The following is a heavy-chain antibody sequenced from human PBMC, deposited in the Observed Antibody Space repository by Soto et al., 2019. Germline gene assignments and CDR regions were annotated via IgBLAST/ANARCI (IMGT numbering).Heavy chain of an antibody. D-gene: IGHD4-17*01. CDR2: IYYSGST. Sequence: ASETLSLTCTVSGGSISSYYWSWIRQPPGKGLEWIGYIYYSGSTNYNPSLKSRVTISVDTSKNQFSLKLSSVTAADTAVYYCARLDYGDYYYYGMDVWGQGTTVTVSS. CDR3: ARLDYGDYYYYGMDV. J-gene: IGHJ6*02. CDR1: GGSISSYY. V-gene: IGHV4-59*01.